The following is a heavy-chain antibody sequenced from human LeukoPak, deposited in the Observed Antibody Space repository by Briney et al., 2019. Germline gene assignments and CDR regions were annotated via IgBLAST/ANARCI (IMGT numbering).Heavy chain of an antibody. Sequence: SETLSLTCTVSGGSISSYYWSWLRQTPGKGLEYIGYTHYSGSTNYNPSLKSRVTISLDTSGNQFSLKLSSVTAADTAVYYCASGYCGGACQLGGVDMWGQGTMVTVSS. CDR3: ASGYCGGACQLGGVDM. CDR1: GGSISSYY. D-gene: IGHD2-21*02. J-gene: IGHJ3*02. CDR2: THYSGST. V-gene: IGHV4-59*01.